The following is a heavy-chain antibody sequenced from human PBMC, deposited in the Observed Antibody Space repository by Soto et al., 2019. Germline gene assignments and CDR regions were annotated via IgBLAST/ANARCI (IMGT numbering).Heavy chain of an antibody. J-gene: IGHJ3*02. Sequence: PGGSLRLSCAASGFTFSSYEMNWVRQAPGKWLEWVSYISSSGSTIYYADSVKGRFTISRDNAKNSLYLQMNSLRAEDTAVYYCARINYYDSSGYDDAFDIWGQGXMVTVSS. CDR2: ISSSGSTI. D-gene: IGHD3-22*01. V-gene: IGHV3-48*03. CDR3: ARINYYDSSGYDDAFDI. CDR1: GFTFSSYE.